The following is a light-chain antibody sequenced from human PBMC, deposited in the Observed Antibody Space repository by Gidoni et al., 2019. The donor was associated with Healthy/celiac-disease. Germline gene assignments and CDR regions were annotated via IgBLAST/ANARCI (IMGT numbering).Light chain of an antibody. CDR3: QQRSNWLTWT. CDR2: DAS. CDR1: QSVSSY. J-gene: IGKJ1*01. V-gene: IGKV3-11*01. Sequence: EIVLTQAPATLSLSPGERATLSCRASQSVSSYLAWYQQKPGQAPMLLIYDASNRATGIPARFSGSGSGTDFTLTISSLEPEDFAVYYCQQRSNWLTWTFGQGTKVEIQ.